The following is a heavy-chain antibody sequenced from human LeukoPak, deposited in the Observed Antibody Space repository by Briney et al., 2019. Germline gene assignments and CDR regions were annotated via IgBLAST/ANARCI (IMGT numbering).Heavy chain of an antibody. V-gene: IGHV1-69*13. CDR1: GGTFITYA. D-gene: IGHD2-15*01. CDR2: IIPIFGTA. CDR3: ATNLYCSGGSCYSRGYYYYYMDV. J-gene: IGHJ6*03. Sequence: ASVKVSCKASGGTFITYAISWVRQAPGQGLEWMGGIIPIFGTANYAQKFQGRVTITADESTSTAYMELSSLRSEDTAVYYCATNLYCSGGSCYSRGYYYYYMDVWGKGTTVTVSS.